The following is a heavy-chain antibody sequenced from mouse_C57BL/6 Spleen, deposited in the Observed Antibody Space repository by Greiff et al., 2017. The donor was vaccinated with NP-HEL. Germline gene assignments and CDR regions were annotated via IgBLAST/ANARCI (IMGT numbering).Heavy chain of an antibody. V-gene: IGHV1-15*01. Sequence: VKLVESGAELVRPGASVTLSCKASGYTFTDYEMHWVKQTPVHGLEWIGAIDPETGGTAYNQKFKGKAILTADKSSSTAYMELRSLTSEDSAVYYCTGSSLRYFDVWGTGTTVTVSS. J-gene: IGHJ1*03. CDR3: TGSSLRYFDV. CDR2: IDPETGGT. D-gene: IGHD1-1*01. CDR1: GYTFTDYE.